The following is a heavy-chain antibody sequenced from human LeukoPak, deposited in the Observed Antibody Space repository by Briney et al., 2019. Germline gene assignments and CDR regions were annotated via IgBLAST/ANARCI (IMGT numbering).Heavy chain of an antibody. J-gene: IGHJ5*02. D-gene: IGHD6-13*01. V-gene: IGHV4-61*08. CDR1: GGSISSGDYY. Sequence: SPSETLSLTCTVSGGSISSGDYYWSWIRQPPGKGLEWIGYIYYTGSTSYNPSLESRVTISVDTSKNQFSLKLSSVTAADTAVYYCARYDDSWDNWFDPWGQGTLVTVSS. CDR2: IYYTGST. CDR3: ARYDDSWDNWFDP.